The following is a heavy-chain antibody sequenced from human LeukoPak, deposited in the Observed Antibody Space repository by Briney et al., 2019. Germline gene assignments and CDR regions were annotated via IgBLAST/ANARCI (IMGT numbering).Heavy chain of an antibody. D-gene: IGHD2-15*01. V-gene: IGHV1-18*01. CDR3: ARGVEGLGYCSGGSCYSGGY. CDR1: GGTFTSYA. Sequence: ASVKVSCKTSGGTFTSYAITWVRQAPGQGLEWMGWISAYNGNTNCAQKLQGRVTMTTDTSTSTAYMELRSLRSDDTAVYYCARGVEGLGYCSGGSCYSGGYWGQGTLVTVSS. J-gene: IGHJ4*02. CDR2: ISAYNGNT.